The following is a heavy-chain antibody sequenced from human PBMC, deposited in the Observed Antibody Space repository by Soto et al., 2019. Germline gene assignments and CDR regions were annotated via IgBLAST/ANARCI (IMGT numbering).Heavy chain of an antibody. CDR2: IIPISDTT. J-gene: IGHJ6*02. D-gene: IGHD2-2*01. CDR1: GGTFSSYA. Sequence: QVQLVQSGAEVKKPGSSVKVSCKASGGTFSSYAISWVRHAPGQGLEWMGWIIPISDTTNYAQKFQGRVTITADESTSTAYMELSSLRSVDTAVYYCARSQGSSTSLEIYYYYYYGMDVWGQGTTVTVSS. CDR3: ARSQGSSTSLEIYYYYYYGMDV. V-gene: IGHV1-69*01.